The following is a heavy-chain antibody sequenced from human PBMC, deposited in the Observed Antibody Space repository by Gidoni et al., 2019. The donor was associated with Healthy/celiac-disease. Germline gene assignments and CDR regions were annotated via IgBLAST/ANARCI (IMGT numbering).Heavy chain of an antibody. CDR3: ARERGGYSSSPGY. CDR2: IYSSGST. CDR1: AGPIHSGDYY. V-gene: IGHV4-30-4*01. Sequence: VQLQESGPGLVKPSQTLSLNCTVSAGPIHSGDYYWRWIRQPPGKGLEWIGYIYSSGSTYYNPSLKSRVTISVDTSKNQFSLKLSSVTAADTAVYYCARERGGYSSSPGYWGQGTLVTVSS. D-gene: IGHD6-13*01. J-gene: IGHJ4*02.